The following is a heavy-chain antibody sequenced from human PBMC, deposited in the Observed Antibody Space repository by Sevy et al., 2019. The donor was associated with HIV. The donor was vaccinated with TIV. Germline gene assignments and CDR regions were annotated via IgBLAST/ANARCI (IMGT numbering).Heavy chain of an antibody. CDR2: ISYDGSNK. D-gene: IGHD4-4*01. CDR1: GFTFSDYA. Sequence: SLRLSCAASGFTFSDYAMHWVRQVPGKGLEWVAVISYDGSNKYYADSVKGRFTISRDSSKNTLYLQMNSLTTEDTAVYYCARDLRSNYNNYFDPWGQGTLVTVSS. V-gene: IGHV3-30-3*01. J-gene: IGHJ5*02. CDR3: ARDLRSNYNNYFDP.